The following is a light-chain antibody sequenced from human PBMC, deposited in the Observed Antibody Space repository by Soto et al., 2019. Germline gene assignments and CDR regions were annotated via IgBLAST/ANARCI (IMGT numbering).Light chain of an antibody. V-gene: IGKV3-20*01. CDR2: GAS. CDR3: HQYGSSPQT. Sequence: EIVLTQSPGTLSLSPGDIATIYCRASQSVSSSYLAWYQQKPGQAPRLIIYGASSRATGIPDRFTGSGSGTDCTLTISRLEPEDFAVFYCHQYGSSPQTFGQGTKVDIK. CDR1: QSVSSSY. J-gene: IGKJ1*01.